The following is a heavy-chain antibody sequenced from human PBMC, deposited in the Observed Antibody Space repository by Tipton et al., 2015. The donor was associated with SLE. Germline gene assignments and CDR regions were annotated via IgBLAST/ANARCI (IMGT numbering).Heavy chain of an antibody. D-gene: IGHD6-13*01. CDR1: GASINSYY. V-gene: IGHV4-59*12. CDR3: ARASAWYQDYYYYYHMDV. J-gene: IGHJ6*03. Sequence: TLSLTCTVSGASINSYYWSWIRQPPGKGLEWLGYVFYSGSTNCHPSLKTRVTISIDTSKNQFSLKLTSVTAADTAIYYCARASAWYQDYYYYYHMDVWGKGTTVTVSS. CDR2: VFYSGST.